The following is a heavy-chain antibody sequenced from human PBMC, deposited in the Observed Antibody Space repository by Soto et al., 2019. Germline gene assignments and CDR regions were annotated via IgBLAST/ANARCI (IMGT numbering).Heavy chain of an antibody. Sequence: QVQLVESGGGVVQPGRSLRLSCAASGFTFSSYGMHWVRQAPGKGLEWVAVIWYDGSNKYYADSVKGRFTISRDNSKNTLYLQMNSLRAEDTAVYYWARDGMVVAATQNWFDPWGQGTLVTVSS. J-gene: IGHJ5*02. CDR1: GFTFSSYG. CDR3: ARDGMVVAATQNWFDP. CDR2: IWYDGSNK. D-gene: IGHD2-15*01. V-gene: IGHV3-33*01.